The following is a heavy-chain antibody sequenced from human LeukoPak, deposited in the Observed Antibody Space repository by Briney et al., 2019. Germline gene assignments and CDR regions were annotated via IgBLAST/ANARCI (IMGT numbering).Heavy chain of an antibody. D-gene: IGHD3-22*01. CDR3: ARVVDSSGYYFDY. V-gene: IGHV1-69*13. CDR1: GGTFSSYA. CDR2: IIPIFGTA. Sequence: SVTVSCKASGGTFSSYAISWVRQAPGQGLEWMGGIIPIFGTANYAQKFQGRVTITADGSTSTAYMELSSLRSEDTAVYYCARVVDSSGYYFDYWGQGTLVTVSS. J-gene: IGHJ4*02.